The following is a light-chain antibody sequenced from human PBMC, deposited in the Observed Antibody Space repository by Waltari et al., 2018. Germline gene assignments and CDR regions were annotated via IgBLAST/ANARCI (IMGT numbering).Light chain of an antibody. Sequence: IQMTQSPSPLSASVGDRVTIPCRASQSISSWLAWYQQKPGKAPKLLIYKASSLESGVPSRFSGSGSGTEFTLTISSLQPDDFATYYCQQYNSYLMYTFGQGTKLEIK. V-gene: IGKV1-5*03. J-gene: IGKJ2*01. CDR1: QSISSW. CDR2: KAS. CDR3: QQYNSYLMYT.